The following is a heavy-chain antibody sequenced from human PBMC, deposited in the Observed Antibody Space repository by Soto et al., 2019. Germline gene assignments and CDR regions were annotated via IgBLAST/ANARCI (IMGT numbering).Heavy chain of an antibody. CDR3: ARGPGKVGATATFDY. V-gene: IGHV4-59*01. Sequence: KTSETLSLTCTVSGDSISSYYWSWIRQPPGKGLEWIGYIYYSGSTNYNPSLKSRVTISVDTSKNQFSLKLSSVTAADTAVYYCARGPGKVGATATFDYWGQGTLVTVSS. CDR2: IYYSGST. CDR1: GDSISSYY. D-gene: IGHD1-26*01. J-gene: IGHJ4*02.